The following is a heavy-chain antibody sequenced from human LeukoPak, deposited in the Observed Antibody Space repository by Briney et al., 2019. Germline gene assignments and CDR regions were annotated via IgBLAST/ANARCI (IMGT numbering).Heavy chain of an antibody. J-gene: IGHJ6*03. CDR2: ISWDGGST. V-gene: IGHV3-43D*04. CDR1: GFTFDDYA. D-gene: IGHD3-22*01. Sequence: GGSLRLSCAASGFTFDDYAMHWVRQAPGKGLEWVSLISWDGGSTYYADSVKGRFTISRDNSKNTLYLQMNGLRAEDTAVYYCAKYSDYYDSSEENYYYYMDVWGKGTTVTVSS. CDR3: AKYSDYYDSSEENYYYYMDV.